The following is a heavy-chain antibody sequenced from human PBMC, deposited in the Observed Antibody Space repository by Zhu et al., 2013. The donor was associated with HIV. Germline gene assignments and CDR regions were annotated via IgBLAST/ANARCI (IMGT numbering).Heavy chain of an antibody. V-gene: IGHV1-69*12. CDR1: GGTLSRYA. CDR3: ARVGWEPSLYYYYMDI. J-gene: IGHJ6*03. CDR2: IIPFFGIA. D-gene: IGHD1-26*01. Sequence: HVQLVQSGAEVRKPGSSVKVSCKASGGTLSRYAINWVRLAPGQGLEWMGWIIPFFGIANYAQKLQDRVTITADESTSTAYMDLSSLRFDDTAIYYCARVGWEPSLYYYYMDIWGTGTTVTVSS.